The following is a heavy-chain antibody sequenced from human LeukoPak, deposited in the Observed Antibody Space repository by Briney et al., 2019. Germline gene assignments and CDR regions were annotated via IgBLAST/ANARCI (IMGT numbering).Heavy chain of an antibody. V-gene: IGHV3-7*01. CDR3: ELLWFGELANDY. J-gene: IGHJ4*02. D-gene: IGHD3-10*01. CDR2: LKEDGSEK. CDR1: GLTFRRYW. Sequence: GGSLRLSTDVSGLTFRRYWMGWVRQAPGKGLEWVANLKEDGSEKYYVDSVEGRFTISRDNAKNSLYLQMNSLRAEDTAVYYCELLWFGELANDYWGQGTLVTVSS.